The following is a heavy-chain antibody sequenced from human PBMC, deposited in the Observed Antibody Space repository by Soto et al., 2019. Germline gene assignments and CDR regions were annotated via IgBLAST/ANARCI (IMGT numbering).Heavy chain of an antibody. V-gene: IGHV4-39*01. J-gene: IGHJ4*02. CDR2: IYYSENT. D-gene: IGHD6-25*01. CDR3: ARSGIGDFDY. Sequence: SETLSLTCTVSGGSISSSTYYWGWIRQPPGKGLEWIGSIYYSENTYYNPSLKSRVTISADTSKNQFSLKLSSVTAADTAVYYCARSGIGDFDYWGQGTLVTVSS. CDR1: GGSISSSTYY.